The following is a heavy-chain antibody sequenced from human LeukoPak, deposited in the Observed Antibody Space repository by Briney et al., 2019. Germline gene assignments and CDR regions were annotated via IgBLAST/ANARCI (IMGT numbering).Heavy chain of an antibody. V-gene: IGHV1-69*13. CDR3: ASRIVGATPAFDI. Sequence: SVKVSCKAPGGTFSSYAISWVRQAPGQGLEWMGGIIPIFGTANYAQKFQGRVTITADESTSTAYMELSSLRSEDTAVYYCASRIVGATPAFDIWGQGTMVTVSS. J-gene: IGHJ3*02. CDR2: IIPIFGTA. D-gene: IGHD1-26*01. CDR1: GGTFSSYA.